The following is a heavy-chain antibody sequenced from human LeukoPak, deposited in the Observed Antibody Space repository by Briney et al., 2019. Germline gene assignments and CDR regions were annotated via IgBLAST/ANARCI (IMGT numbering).Heavy chain of an antibody. V-gene: IGHV3-7*01. CDR2: INHDGGDK. J-gene: IGHJ4*02. CDR1: GFTFSSYW. D-gene: IGHD5-18*01. CDR3: ARDLFSYGANQDDY. Sequence: GSLRLSCVASGFTFSSYWMNWVRQAPGKGLEWVANINHDGGDKYYVDSVKGRFTISRDNAKKSLYLQMNSLRAEDTAVYYCARDLFSYGANQDDYWGQGTLVTVSS.